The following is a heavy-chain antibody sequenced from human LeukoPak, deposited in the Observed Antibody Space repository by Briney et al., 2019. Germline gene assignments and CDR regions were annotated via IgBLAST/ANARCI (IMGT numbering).Heavy chain of an antibody. D-gene: IGHD3-10*01. CDR3: ARDVYYYGSGSYYNPLTY. V-gene: IGHV1-46*01. CDR2: INPSGGST. CDR1: GYTFISYY. J-gene: IGHJ4*02. Sequence: GASVKVSYKASGYTFISYYLHWVRQAPGQGLEWMGIINPSGGSTSYAQKFQGRVTMTRDTSTSTVYMELSSLRSEDTAVYYCARDVYYYGSGSYYNPLTYWGQGTLVTVSS.